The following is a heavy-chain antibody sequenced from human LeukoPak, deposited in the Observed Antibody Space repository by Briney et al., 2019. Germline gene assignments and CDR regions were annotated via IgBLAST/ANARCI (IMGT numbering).Heavy chain of an antibody. J-gene: IGHJ4*02. CDR1: GYTFTSNY. CDR2: INPSAGST. V-gene: IGHV1-46*01. CDR3: AGEGMGFDY. D-gene: IGHD6-13*01. Sequence: GASVKVSCKASGYTFTSNYMHWVRQAPGQGLEWMGIINPSAGSTTYAQKFQGRVTMTRDTSTSTVYMELSSLRSEDTAVYWCAGEGMGFDYWGQGTLVTVSS.